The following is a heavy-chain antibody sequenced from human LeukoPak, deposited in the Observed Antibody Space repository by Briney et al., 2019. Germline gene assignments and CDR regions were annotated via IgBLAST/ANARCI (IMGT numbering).Heavy chain of an antibody. CDR2: INPNSGGT. CDR1: GYTFTGYY. Sequence: ASVKVSCKASGYTFTGYYIHWVRQAPGQGLEWMGWINPNSGGTNYAQKFQGRVTMTRDTSISTAYMELSRLRSDDTAVYYCARRGWVVNDDYYYYHYMDVWGKGTTVTVSS. CDR3: ARRGWVVNDDYYYYHYMDV. V-gene: IGHV1-2*02. J-gene: IGHJ6*03. D-gene: IGHD1-1*01.